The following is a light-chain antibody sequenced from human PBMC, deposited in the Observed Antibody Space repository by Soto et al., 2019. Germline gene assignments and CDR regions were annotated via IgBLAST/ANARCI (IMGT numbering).Light chain of an antibody. V-gene: IGKV3-11*01. J-gene: IGKJ4*01. CDR3: QQRTTGT. Sequence: EIVLTQSPATLSLSPGDSATLSCRASQSISNFLAWYQQKPGQAPRLLIYDASHRVTGVPGRFSGSGSGTDFTFTISSLEPDDFAVYHCQQRTTGTFGGGTKV. CDR2: DAS. CDR1: QSISNF.